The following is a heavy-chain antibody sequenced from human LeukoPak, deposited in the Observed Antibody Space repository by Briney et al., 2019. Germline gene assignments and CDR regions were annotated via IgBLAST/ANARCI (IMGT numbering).Heavy chain of an antibody. CDR2: ISSGAGSTI. D-gene: IGHD3-9*01. Sequence: RGSLRLSCAASGFSISDYYMSWVRQAPGKGLEWISYISSGAGSTIKYADSVKGRFTISRDNAQNSLFLQMNSLRAEDTAVYFCARARAAYFALFQHWGQGSLVIVSS. J-gene: IGHJ1*01. CDR3: ARARAAYFALFQH. CDR1: GFSISDYY. V-gene: IGHV3-11*01.